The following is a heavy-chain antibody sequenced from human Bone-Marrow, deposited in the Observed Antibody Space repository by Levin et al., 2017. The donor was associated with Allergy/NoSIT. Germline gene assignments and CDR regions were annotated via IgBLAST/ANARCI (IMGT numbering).Heavy chain of an antibody. CDR3: ARDLPRRFGDFSGGHDGHY. V-gene: IGHV3-53*01. D-gene: IGHD3-10*01. Sequence: GESLKISCAASGFTVSSNYMSWVRQAPGKGLEWVSVIYSGGTTYYADSVKGRFAISRDNSKNTLYLQMNSLRAEDTAVYYCARDLPRRFGDFSGGHDGHYWGQGTLVTVSS. CDR1: GFTVSSNY. CDR2: IYSGGTT. J-gene: IGHJ4*02.